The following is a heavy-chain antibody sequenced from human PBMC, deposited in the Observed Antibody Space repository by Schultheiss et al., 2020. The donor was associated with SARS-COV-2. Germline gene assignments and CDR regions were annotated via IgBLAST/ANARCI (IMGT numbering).Heavy chain of an antibody. J-gene: IGHJ4*02. CDR1: GGSISSGGYY. V-gene: IGHV4-31*03. D-gene: IGHD6-13*01. Sequence: SETLSLTCTVSGGSISSGGYYWSWIRQHPGKGLEWIGYIYYSGSTYYNPSLKSRVTISVDTSKNQFSLKLSSVTAADTAVYYCARLAGSYFDYWGQGTLVTVSS. CDR2: IYYSGST. CDR3: ARLAGSYFDY.